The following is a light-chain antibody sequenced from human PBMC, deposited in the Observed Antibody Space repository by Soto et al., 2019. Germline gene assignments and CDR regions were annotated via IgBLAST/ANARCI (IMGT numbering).Light chain of an antibody. Sequence: QSALTQPASVSGSPGQSITISCTGTSSDVGSYNLVSWYQQYPGKAPKVMIYEGSKRPSGVSNRFSGSKSGNTASLTISGRQTEDEADYYCCSYVGSSTSWVFGGGTKLTVL. CDR3: CSYVGSSTSWV. CDR2: EGS. CDR1: SSDVGSYNL. J-gene: IGLJ3*02. V-gene: IGLV2-23*01.